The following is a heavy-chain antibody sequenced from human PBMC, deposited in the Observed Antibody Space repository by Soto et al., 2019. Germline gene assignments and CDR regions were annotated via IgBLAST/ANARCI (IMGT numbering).Heavy chain of an antibody. CDR3: ARDLSSYSSGWYDL. J-gene: IGHJ2*01. D-gene: IGHD6-19*01. Sequence: ASVKVSCKASGYTFTSDAISWVRQAPGQGLEWVGWISAYNGNTKFAQKFQDRVTMTTDTSTSTAYMEVRSLRSEDTAVYYCARDLSSYSSGWYDLWGRGTLVTVSS. CDR1: GYTFTSDA. CDR2: ISAYNGNT. V-gene: IGHV1-18*01.